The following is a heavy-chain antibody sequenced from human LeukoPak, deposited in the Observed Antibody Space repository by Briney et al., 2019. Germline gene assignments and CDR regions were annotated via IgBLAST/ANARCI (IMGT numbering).Heavy chain of an antibody. CDR1: GYTFTDYY. Sequence: GATVKISCKASGYTFTDYYMHWVQQAPGKGLEWMGRVDPEDGETIYAEKFQGRVTITADTSTDTAYMELSSLRSEDTAVYYCATGPKGSWSYYNTKSLFFDYWGQGTLVTVSS. V-gene: IGHV1-69-2*01. D-gene: IGHD3-10*01. CDR2: VDPEDGET. CDR3: ATGPKGSWSYYNTKSLFFDY. J-gene: IGHJ4*02.